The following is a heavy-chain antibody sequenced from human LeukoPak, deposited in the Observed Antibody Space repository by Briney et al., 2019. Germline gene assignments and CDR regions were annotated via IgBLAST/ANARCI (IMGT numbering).Heavy chain of an antibody. Sequence: PGGSLRLSCAASGFTFSSYGMHWVRQAPGKGLEWVAFIRYDGSNKYYADSVKGRFTISRDNSKNTLYLQMNSLRAEDTAVYYCAKSGSGLEYYDFWSGYPAYYMDVWGKGTTVTVSS. CDR1: GFTFSSYG. CDR3: AKSGSGLEYYDFWSGYPAYYMDV. J-gene: IGHJ6*03. CDR2: IRYDGSNK. V-gene: IGHV3-30*02. D-gene: IGHD3-3*01.